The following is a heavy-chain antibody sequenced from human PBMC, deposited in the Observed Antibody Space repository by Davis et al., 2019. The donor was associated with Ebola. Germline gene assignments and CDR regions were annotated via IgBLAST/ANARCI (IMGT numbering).Heavy chain of an antibody. V-gene: IGHV3-30*02. J-gene: IGHJ6*03. CDR2: IRYDGSNK. CDR3: AKSGTSGSYPNYYYYYMDV. Sequence: GESLKISCAASGFTFSSYGMHWVRQAPGKGLEWVAFIRYDGSNKYYADSVKGRFTISRDNSKNTLYLQMNSLRAEDTAVYYCAKSGTSGSYPNYYYYYMDVWGKGTTVTVSS. CDR1: GFTFSSYG. D-gene: IGHD1-26*01.